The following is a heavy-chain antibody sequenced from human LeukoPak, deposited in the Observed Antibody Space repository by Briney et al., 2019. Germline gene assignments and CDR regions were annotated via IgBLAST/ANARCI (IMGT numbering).Heavy chain of an antibody. CDR1: GGSISSGDYY. CDR2: IYYSGST. J-gene: IGHJ3*02. CDR3: ARDCSSTSDVDAFDI. Sequence: SETLSLTCTVSGGSISSGDYYWSWIRQPPGKGLEWIGYIYYSGSTYYNPSLKSRVTMSVDTSKNQFSLKLSSVTAADTAVYYCARDCSSTSDVDAFDIWGQGTMVTVSS. D-gene: IGHD2-2*01. V-gene: IGHV4-30-4*08.